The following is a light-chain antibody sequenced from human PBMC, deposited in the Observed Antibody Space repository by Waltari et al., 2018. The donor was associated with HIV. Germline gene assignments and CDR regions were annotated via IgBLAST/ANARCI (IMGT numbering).Light chain of an antibody. J-gene: IGLJ3*02. Sequence: QSVLTQPPSASGTPGQRVTISCSGSSSNIGRSYIYWYQQLPGTAPKLLIYGSNQRPSGGPGRFSGSKSGTSASLAISGLRSEDEADYYCAAWDDSLSGRVFGGGTKLTVL. CDR3: AAWDDSLSGRV. CDR1: SSNIGRSY. CDR2: GSN. V-gene: IGLV1-47*01.